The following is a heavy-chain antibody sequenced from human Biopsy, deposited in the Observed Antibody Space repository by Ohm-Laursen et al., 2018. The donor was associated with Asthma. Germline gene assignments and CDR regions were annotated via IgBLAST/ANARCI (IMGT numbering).Heavy chain of an antibody. CDR2: LSPMIGRA. D-gene: IGHD3-3*01. CDR1: GDSFSIYT. V-gene: IGHV1-69*10. CDR3: ARAVTILQEWSGGMDV. Sequence: ASVKVSCKVSGDSFSIYTYSWVRQAPGQGLEWMGGLSPMIGRANYAQKFQGRVTISADRSTSTAYMELSSLTIEDTAVYYCARAVTILQEWSGGMDVWGQGTTVTVSS. J-gene: IGHJ6*02.